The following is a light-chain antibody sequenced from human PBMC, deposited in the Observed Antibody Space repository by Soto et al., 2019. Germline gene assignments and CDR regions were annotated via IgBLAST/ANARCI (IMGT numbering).Light chain of an antibody. CDR2: GAS. CDR3: QQYNDWPRGYT. J-gene: IGKJ2*01. V-gene: IGKV3-15*01. CDR1: QSVSSN. Sequence: EIVMTQSPATLSVSPVERATLSCRASQSVSSNLAWYQQKPGQAPRLLFNGASTRATGIPVRFSASGSGTEFTLTISSLQSEDFAVYYCQQYNDWPRGYTFGQGTKLEIK.